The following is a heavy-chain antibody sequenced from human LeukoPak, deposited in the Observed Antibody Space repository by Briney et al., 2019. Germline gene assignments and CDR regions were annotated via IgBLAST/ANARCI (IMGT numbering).Heavy chain of an antibody. D-gene: IGHD4/OR15-4a*01. CDR3: TRDDPYGASEY. CDR2: SGGHTGGGT. Sequence: GGSLRLSCAASGFNFRSYGLSWVRQAPGKGLEWVANSGGHTGGGTNYASSVRGRFTLSRDNSKKTVYLQMNSLTAEDTAVYYCTRDDPYGASEYWGQGTLVTVSS. CDR1: GFNFRSYG. V-gene: IGHV3-23*01. J-gene: IGHJ4*02.